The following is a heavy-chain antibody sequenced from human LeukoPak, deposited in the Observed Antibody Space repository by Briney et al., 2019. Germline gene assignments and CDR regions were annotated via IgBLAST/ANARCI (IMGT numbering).Heavy chain of an antibody. D-gene: IGHD6-19*01. CDR2: IYPGDSDT. CDR1: GYTFTSYW. Sequence: GESLNISCKRSGYTFTSYWIGWVRQMPGKGLEWMGIIYPGDSDTRYSPSFQGQVTISADKSISTAYLQWSSLKASDTAMYYCARLRYSSGWYPFDYWGQGTLVTVSS. CDR3: ARLRYSSGWYPFDY. J-gene: IGHJ4*02. V-gene: IGHV5-51*01.